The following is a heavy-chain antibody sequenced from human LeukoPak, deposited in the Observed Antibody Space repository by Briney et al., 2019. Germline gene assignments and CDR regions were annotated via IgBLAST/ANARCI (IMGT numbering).Heavy chain of an antibody. J-gene: IGHJ4*02. CDR2: LNPSGGST. D-gene: IGHD1-26*01. Sequence: ASAKVSCTTSGYIFTDYYIHWVRQAPGQGLEWMGILNPSGGSTTYAQKFQGRITMTRDASTSTVYMELRSLRSEDTAVYYCARDRWELPYYFDYWGQGTLVTVSS. V-gene: IGHV1-46*01. CDR3: ARDRWELPYYFDY. CDR1: GYIFTDYY.